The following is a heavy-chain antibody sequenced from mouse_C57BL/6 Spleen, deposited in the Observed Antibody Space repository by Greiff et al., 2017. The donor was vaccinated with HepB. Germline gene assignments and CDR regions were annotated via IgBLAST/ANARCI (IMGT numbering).Heavy chain of an antibody. V-gene: IGHV1-64*01. CDR3: ARMYYDYDGDYYAMDY. Sequence: QVQLQQPGAELVKPGASVKLSCKASGYTFTSYWMHWVKQRPGQGLEWIGMIHPNSGSTNYNEKFKSKATLTVDKSSSTAYMQLSSLTSEDSAVYYCARMYYDYDGDYYAMDYWGQGTSVTVSS. CDR2: IHPNSGST. J-gene: IGHJ4*01. CDR1: GYTFTSYW. D-gene: IGHD2-4*01.